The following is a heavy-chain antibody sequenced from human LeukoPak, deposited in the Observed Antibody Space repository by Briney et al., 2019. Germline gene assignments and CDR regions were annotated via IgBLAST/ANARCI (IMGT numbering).Heavy chain of an antibody. J-gene: IGHJ5*02. CDR2: IKPNSGGT. CDR1: GYTFTSYD. CDR3: ARDDEQWEIKSGYDDLEWFDP. V-gene: IGHV1-2*02. D-gene: IGHD5-12*01. Sequence: GASVKVSCKASGYTFTSYDINWVRQATGQGREWMGLIKPNSGGTHYAQNFQDRVTMTTDTSISTAYMELSRLRSDDAAVYYCARDDEQWEIKSGYDDLEWFDPWGQGTLVTVPS.